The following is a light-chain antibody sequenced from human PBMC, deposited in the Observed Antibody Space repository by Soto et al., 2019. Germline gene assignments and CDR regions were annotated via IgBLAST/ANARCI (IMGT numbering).Light chain of an antibody. J-gene: IGKJ1*01. V-gene: IGKV1-39*01. Sequence: DIQMTQSPSSLSASVGDRVTITCRASQSISSYLNWYQQKPGKAPKLLIYDASTLQSGVPSRFSGSGSGTDFTLTISSLQPEDFAAYYCQQSYSTWTVGQGTKVDSK. CDR3: QQSYSTWT. CDR1: QSISSY. CDR2: DAS.